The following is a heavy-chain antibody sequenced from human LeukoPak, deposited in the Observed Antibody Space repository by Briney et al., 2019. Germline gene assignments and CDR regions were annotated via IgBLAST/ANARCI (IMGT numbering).Heavy chain of an antibody. D-gene: IGHD3-16*02. V-gene: IGHV6-1*01. CDR3: ARARRHTEYWYFDL. CDR1: GDSVSSNSAT. CDR2: TYYRSKWYN. Sequence: SQTLSLTCAISGDSVSSNSATWNWIRQSPSRGLEWLGRTYYRSKWYNDYAVSVKSRITINPDTSKIQFSPQLNSVTPEDTAAYYCARARRHTEYWYFDLWGRGTLVTVSS. J-gene: IGHJ2*01.